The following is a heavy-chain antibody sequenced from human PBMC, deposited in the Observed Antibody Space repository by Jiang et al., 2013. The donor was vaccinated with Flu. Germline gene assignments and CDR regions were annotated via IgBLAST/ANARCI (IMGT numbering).Heavy chain of an antibody. CDR3: ARSSGYHYTYYFNS. CDR2: IIPMFRTA. CDR1: GGTFSSNA. J-gene: IGHJ4*02. D-gene: IGHD3-22*01. V-gene: IGHV1-69*01. Sequence: GAEVKKPGSSVKVSCKASGGTFSSNAVSWVRQAPGQGLEWMGGIIPMFRTANYAQKFQGRVTISADELPSTAYMELSSLRSEDTAVYYCARSSGYHYTYYFNSWGQGTLVTVSS.